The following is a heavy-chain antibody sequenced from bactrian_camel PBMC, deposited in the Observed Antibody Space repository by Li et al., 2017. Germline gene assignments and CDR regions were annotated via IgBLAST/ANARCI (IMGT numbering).Heavy chain of an antibody. CDR1: IDYSTTLC. J-gene: IGHJ4*01. Sequence: VQLVESGGGSARAGGTLPLSCAAAIDYSTTLCMAWFRQVPGKEREAVAAIYTGGGSTFYADSVKGRFTISPGNATNTVSLQMDSLKPEDTAMYYCAADRMACLRPSVQLAAYNFWGQGTQVTVS. V-gene: IGHV3S1*01. CDR3: AADRMACLRPSVQLAAYNF. CDR2: IYTGGGST.